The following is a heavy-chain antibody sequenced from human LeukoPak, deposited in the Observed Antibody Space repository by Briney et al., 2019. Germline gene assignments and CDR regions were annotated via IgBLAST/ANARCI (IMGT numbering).Heavy chain of an antibody. J-gene: IGHJ4*02. CDR3: ARDRHWNQGNFDY. CDR1: GYTITGYY. Sequence: ASVNVSCKASGYTITGYYIHWVRQAPGQGLDWMGWINPNSGDTNYAQKFQGRVTMTRDTSINTAFMELSRLRSDDTAVYYCARDRHWNQGNFDYWGQGTLVTVSS. CDR2: INPNSGDT. V-gene: IGHV1-2*02. D-gene: IGHD1-1*01.